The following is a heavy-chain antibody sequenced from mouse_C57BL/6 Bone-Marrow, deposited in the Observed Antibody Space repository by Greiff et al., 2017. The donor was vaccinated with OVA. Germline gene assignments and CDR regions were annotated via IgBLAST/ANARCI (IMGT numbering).Heavy chain of an antibody. CDR2: ISYDGSN. CDR3: ARRLQLPFDY. CDR1: GYSITSGYY. D-gene: IGHD4-1*02. J-gene: IGHJ2*01. V-gene: IGHV3-6*01. Sequence: ESGPGLVKPSQSLSLTCSVTGYSITSGYYWNWIRQFPGNKLEWMGYISYDGSNNYNPSLKNRISITRDTSKNQFFLKLNSVTTEDTATYYWARRLQLPFDYWGQGTTLTVSS.